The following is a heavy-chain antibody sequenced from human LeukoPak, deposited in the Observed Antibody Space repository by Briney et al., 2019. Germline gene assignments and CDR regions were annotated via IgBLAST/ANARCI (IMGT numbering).Heavy chain of an antibody. D-gene: IGHD4-23*01. J-gene: IGHJ4*02. CDR1: GFTFVSYW. CDR3: AGGVNYFDY. Sequence: GGSLRLSCAASGFTFVSYWMSWVRQAPGKGLEWVANINQDGSEKYYVDSVKGRFTISRDNAKNSPYLQMNSLRAEDTAVYYCAGGVNYFDYWGQGTLVTVSS. V-gene: IGHV3-7*04. CDR2: INQDGSEK.